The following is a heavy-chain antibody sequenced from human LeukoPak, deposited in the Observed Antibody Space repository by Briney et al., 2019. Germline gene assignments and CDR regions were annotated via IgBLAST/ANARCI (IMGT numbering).Heavy chain of an antibody. CDR3: AKDGVNYYDSSGYYYVNYFDY. V-gene: IGHV3-74*01. CDR2: INTDGSGT. J-gene: IGHJ4*02. CDR1: GFTFGTFW. Sequence: GSLRLSCAASGFTFGTFWMHWVRQAPGKGLVWLARINTDGSGTSYADSVKGRFTISRDNAKDTVFLQMNSLRAEDTAVYYCAKDGVNYYDSSGYYYVNYFDYWGQGTLVTVSS. D-gene: IGHD3-22*01.